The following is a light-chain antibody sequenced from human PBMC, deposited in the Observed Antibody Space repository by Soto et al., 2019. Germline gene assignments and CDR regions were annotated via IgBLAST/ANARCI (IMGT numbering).Light chain of an antibody. J-gene: IGLJ1*01. CDR1: SSDVGGYNY. Sequence: QSDLTQPASVYGSPGQPITISCTGTSSDVGGYNYVSWYQQHPGKAPKLMIYDVSNRPSGVSNRFSGSKSGNTASLTISGLQAEAEADYYCSSYTSSSTLVFGTGTKVTVL. V-gene: IGLV2-14*01. CDR3: SSYTSSSTLV. CDR2: DVS.